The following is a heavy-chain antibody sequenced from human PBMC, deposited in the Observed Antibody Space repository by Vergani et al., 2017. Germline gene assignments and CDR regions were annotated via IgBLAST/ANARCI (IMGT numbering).Heavy chain of an antibody. CDR1: GFRFREHG. D-gene: IGHD3-16*01. V-gene: IGHV3-23*01. J-gene: IGHJ5*02. CDR3: ARDYGSGPPQSRRLLYDIGWFDP. Sequence: EVQLLESGGGSVQPGESLRLSCVASGFRFREHGMNWVRQAPGKGLEWVSGISGHDHRTLYADSVKGRFIISRDNANNLVYLQMSSVRADDTAVYYCARDYGSGPPQSRRLLYDIGWFDPWGQGTLVTVSS. CDR2: ISGHDHRT.